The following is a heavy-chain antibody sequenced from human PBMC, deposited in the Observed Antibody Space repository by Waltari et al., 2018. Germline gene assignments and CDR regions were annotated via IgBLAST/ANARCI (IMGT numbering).Heavy chain of an antibody. V-gene: IGHV3-21*01. CDR2: ISSSSSYI. Sequence: EVQLVESGGGLVKPGGSLRLSCAASGFTFSSSRLNWVRQAPGKGLEWVSSISSSSSYIYYADSVKGRFTISRDNAKNSLYLQMNSLRAEDTAVYYCARDIQPLSSWVTSIDYWGQGTLVTVSS. J-gene: IGHJ4*02. CDR3: ARDIQPLSSWVTSIDY. D-gene: IGHD6-13*01. CDR1: GFTFSSSR.